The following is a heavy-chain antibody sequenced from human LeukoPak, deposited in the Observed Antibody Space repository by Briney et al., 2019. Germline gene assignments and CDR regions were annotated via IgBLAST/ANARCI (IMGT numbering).Heavy chain of an antibody. J-gene: IGHJ3*02. CDR2: IYHSGST. CDR3: AREGASVGAYETNHAFDI. V-gene: IGHV4-30-2*01. Sequence: SQTLSLTCTVSGGSISSGGYYWSWIRQPPGKGLEWIGYIYHSGSTYYNPSLKSRVTISVDRSKNQFSLKLSSVTAADTAVYYCAREGASVGAYETNHAFDIWGQGTMVTVSS. D-gene: IGHD1-26*01. CDR1: GGSISSGGYY.